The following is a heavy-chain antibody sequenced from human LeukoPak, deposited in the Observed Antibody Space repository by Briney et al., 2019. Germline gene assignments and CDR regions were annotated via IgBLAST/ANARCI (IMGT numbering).Heavy chain of an antibody. CDR2: ISSSSSFI. CDR3: ARDLLYYYGSGSDY. J-gene: IGHJ4*02. D-gene: IGHD3-10*01. CDR1: GFTVNNYW. Sequence: GGSLRLSCAASGFTVNNYWMYWVRQPPGKGLEWVSSISSSSSFIYYATSVKGRFTISRDNAKNSLYLQMNSLRAEDTAVYYCARDLLYYYGSGSDYWGQGTLVTVSS. V-gene: IGHV3-21*01.